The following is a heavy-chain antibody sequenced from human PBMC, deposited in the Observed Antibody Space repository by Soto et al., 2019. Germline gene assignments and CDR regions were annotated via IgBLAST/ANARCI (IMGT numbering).Heavy chain of an antibody. Sequence: EVQLLESGGGLVQPGGSLRLSCVASGFTFNTDAMSWVRQAPGKGLEWVSGINGNGVSTYYADSVKGRFTISRDNSKNTLFLQMNSLRAENTAVYYCAKHPFYDFWGRNWFDPWGQGTLVIVSS. D-gene: IGHD3-3*01. CDR2: INGNGVST. J-gene: IGHJ5*02. CDR1: GFTFNTDA. CDR3: AKHPFYDFWGRNWFDP. V-gene: IGHV3-23*01.